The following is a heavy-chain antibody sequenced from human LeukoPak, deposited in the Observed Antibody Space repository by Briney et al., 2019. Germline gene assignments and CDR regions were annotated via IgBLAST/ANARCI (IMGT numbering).Heavy chain of an antibody. CDR2: INPSGGST. J-gene: IGHJ3*02. V-gene: IGHV1-46*01. CDR1: GYTFTSYY. CDR3: ARVRRWRGFAFDI. Sequence: ASVKVSCKASGYTFTSYYLHWVRQAPGQGLEWMGIINPSGGSTSYAQKFQGRVTMTRDTSTSTVYMELSSLRSEDTAVYYCARVRRWRGFAFDIWGQGTMVTVSS. D-gene: IGHD2-15*01.